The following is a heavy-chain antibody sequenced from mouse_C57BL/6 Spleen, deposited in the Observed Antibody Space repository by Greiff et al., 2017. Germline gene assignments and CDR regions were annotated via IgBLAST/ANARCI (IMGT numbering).Heavy chain of an antibody. J-gene: IGHJ3*01. CDR2: IYPGSGST. V-gene: IGHV1-55*01. Sequence: VQLQQPGAELVKPGASVKMSCKASGYTFTSYWITWVKQRPGQGLEWIGDIYPGSGSTNYNEKFKSKATRTVDTSSSPAYMQLSSLTSEDSAVYYCARSGSSGYVLAYWGQGTLVTVSA. CDR1: GYTFTSYW. CDR3: ARSGSSGYVLAY. D-gene: IGHD3-2*02.